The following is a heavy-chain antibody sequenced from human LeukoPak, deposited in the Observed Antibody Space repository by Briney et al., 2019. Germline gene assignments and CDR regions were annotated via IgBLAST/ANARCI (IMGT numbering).Heavy chain of an antibody. CDR3: MRDYMGWFDP. CDR1: GFTFSSSA. V-gene: IGHV3-23*01. CDR2: ISNNGGYT. J-gene: IGHJ5*02. D-gene: IGHD3-10*01. Sequence: GGSLRLSCAASGFTFSSSAMSWVRQAPGKGLEWVSAISNNGGYTYYADSVQGRFTISRDTASNTMHPEMNNLRIEDTAVYYCMRDYMGWFDPWGQGSLVTVSS.